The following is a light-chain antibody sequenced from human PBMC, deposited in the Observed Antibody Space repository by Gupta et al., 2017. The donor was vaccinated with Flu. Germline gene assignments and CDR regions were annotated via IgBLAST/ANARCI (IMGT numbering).Light chain of an antibody. CDR2: WAS. CDR3: QQDYSTLLT. V-gene: IGKV4-1*01. Sequence: DIVMTQSPDSLALSLGERATINCKASQSVLYSSNNKNYVAWYQQKPGQPPKLLIYWASTRESGVPDRFSGSGSGTDFTLTISSLQAEDVAVYYCQQDYSTLLTFGRGTKVEIK. CDR1: QSVLYSSNNKNY. J-gene: IGKJ4*01.